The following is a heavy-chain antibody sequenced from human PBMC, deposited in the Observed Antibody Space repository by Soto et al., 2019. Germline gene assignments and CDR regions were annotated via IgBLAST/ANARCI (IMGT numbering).Heavy chain of an antibody. CDR1: GGSISSGGYS. J-gene: IGHJ3*01. CDR3: ARVWGGAFDF. D-gene: IGHD3-10*01. Sequence: SETLSLTCAVSGGSISSGGYSWSWIRQPPGKGLEWIGYIYYSGSTNYNPSLKSRVTISVDTSKDQFSLKLSSVTAADTAVYYCARVWGGAFDFWGQGTMVTVSS. V-gene: IGHV4-61*08. CDR2: IYYSGST.